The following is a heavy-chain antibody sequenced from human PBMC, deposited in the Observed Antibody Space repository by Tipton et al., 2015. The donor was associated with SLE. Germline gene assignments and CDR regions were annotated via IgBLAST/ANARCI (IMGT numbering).Heavy chain of an antibody. Sequence: SGFTFSSYWMSWVRQAPGKGLEWVANIKQDGSEKYYVDSVKGRFTISRDNAKNSLYLQMNSLRAEDTAVYYCARDGAPMAVAGTGGAFDIWGQGTMVTVSS. CDR1: GFTFSSYW. J-gene: IGHJ3*02. V-gene: IGHV3-7*03. CDR3: ARDGAPMAVAGTGGAFDI. D-gene: IGHD6-19*01. CDR2: IKQDGSEK.